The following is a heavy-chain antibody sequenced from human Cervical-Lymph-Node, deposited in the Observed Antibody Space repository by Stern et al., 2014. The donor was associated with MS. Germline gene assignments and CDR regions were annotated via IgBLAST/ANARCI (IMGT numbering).Heavy chain of an antibody. CDR2: ISSGGSYI. Sequence: VQLGESGGGLVKPGGSLRLSCAASGFTFSSYSMNWVRQAPGKGLEWVASISSGGSYIYYADSLKVRFTISRDNAKNSLYLQMNSLRAEDTAVYYCARGRGGNYRYYFDYWGQGTLVTVSS. D-gene: IGHD4-23*01. V-gene: IGHV3-21*01. CDR1: GFTFSSYS. CDR3: ARGRGGNYRYYFDY. J-gene: IGHJ4*02.